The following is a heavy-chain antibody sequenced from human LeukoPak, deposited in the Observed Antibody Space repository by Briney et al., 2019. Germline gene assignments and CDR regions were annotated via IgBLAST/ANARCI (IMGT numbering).Heavy chain of an antibody. J-gene: IGHJ4*02. CDR2: INAGHGNT. D-gene: IGHD6-19*01. CDR3: ARSPYSSGWYGRLDC. Sequence: GASVKVSCKASGYTFTYYAIHWVRQAPGQSLEWMGWINAGHGNTKYSREFQDRVTITSDTSASIAYMELSSLTSEDMAVYYCARSPYSSGWYGRLDCWGQGTLVTVSS. CDR1: GYTFTYYA. V-gene: IGHV1-3*03.